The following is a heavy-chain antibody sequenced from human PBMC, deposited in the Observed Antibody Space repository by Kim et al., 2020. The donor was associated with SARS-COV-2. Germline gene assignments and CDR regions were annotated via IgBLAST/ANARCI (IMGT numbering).Heavy chain of an antibody. V-gene: IGHV4-30-4*01. Sequence: SETLSLTCTVSGGSISSGDYYWSWIRQPPGKGLEWIGYIYYSGRAYYNPSLKSRVSISVDTSKNQFSLNLNSVTAADTAVYYCAREEYSYGFDYWGQGTLVTVSS. D-gene: IGHD5-18*01. CDR1: GGSISSGDYY. J-gene: IGHJ4*02. CDR2: IYYSGRA. CDR3: AREEYSYGFDY.